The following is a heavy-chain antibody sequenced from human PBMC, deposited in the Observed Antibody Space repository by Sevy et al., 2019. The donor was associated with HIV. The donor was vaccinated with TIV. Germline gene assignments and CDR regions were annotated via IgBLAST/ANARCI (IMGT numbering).Heavy chain of an antibody. D-gene: IGHD5-12*01. CDR2: IYYSGST. J-gene: IGHJ4*02. V-gene: IGHV4-39*01. Sequence: SETLSLTCTVSGGSISSSSYYWGWIRQPPGKGLEWIGSIYYSGSTYYNPSLKGRVTISVDMSKNQFSLKLSSVTAADTAVYYCASGRDGYNPIDYWGQGTLVTVSS. CDR3: ASGRDGYNPIDY. CDR1: GGSISSSSYY.